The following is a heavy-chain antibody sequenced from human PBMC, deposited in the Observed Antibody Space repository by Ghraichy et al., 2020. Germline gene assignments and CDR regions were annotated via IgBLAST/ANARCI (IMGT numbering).Heavy chain of an antibody. J-gene: IGHJ5*02. CDR2: ISGSGGST. Sequence: GGSLRLSCAASGFTFSSYAMSWVRQAPGKGLEWVSAISGSGGSTYYADSVKGRFTISRDNSKNTLYLQMNSLRAEDTAVYYCAKGAEYYDFWSGYLNWFDPWGQGTLVTVSS. CDR3: AKGAEYYDFWSGYLNWFDP. D-gene: IGHD3-3*01. V-gene: IGHV3-23*01. CDR1: GFTFSSYA.